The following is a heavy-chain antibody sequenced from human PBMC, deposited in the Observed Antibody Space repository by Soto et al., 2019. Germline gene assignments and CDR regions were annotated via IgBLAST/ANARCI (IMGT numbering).Heavy chain of an antibody. J-gene: IGHJ6*02. CDR2: INPNSGGT. CDR3: ARAGITIFGVVDHGMDV. V-gene: IGHV1-2*04. Sequence: SVKVSCKASGYTFTGFYMHWVRQAPGQGLEWMGWINPNSGGTNYAQKFQGWVTMTRDTSISTAYMELSRLRSDDTAVYYCARAGITIFGVVDHGMDVWGQGTTVTVSS. CDR1: GYTFTGFY. D-gene: IGHD3-3*01.